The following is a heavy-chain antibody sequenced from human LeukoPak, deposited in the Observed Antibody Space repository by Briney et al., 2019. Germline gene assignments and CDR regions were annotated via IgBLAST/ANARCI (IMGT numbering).Heavy chain of an antibody. V-gene: IGHV3-30*04. Sequence: GGSLRLSCAASGFTFSSYAMHWVRQAPGKGLEWVAXISYDGSNKYYADSVKGRFTISRDNSKNTLYLQMNSLRAEDTAVYYCARESGWYGEKDYFDYWGQGTLVTVSS. D-gene: IGHD6-19*01. CDR1: GFTFSSYA. J-gene: IGHJ4*02. CDR2: ISYDGSNK. CDR3: ARESGWYGEKDYFDY.